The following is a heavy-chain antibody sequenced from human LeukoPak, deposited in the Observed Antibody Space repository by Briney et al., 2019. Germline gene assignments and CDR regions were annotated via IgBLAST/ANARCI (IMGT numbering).Heavy chain of an antibody. D-gene: IGHD2-21*01. J-gene: IGHJ3*02. CDR3: ARDSRPFAGDDAFDI. V-gene: IGHV3-33*01. CDR1: GFTFSSYG. Sequence: PGGSLRLSCAASGFTFSSYGMHWVRQAPGKGLEWVAVIRYDGSNKYYADSVKGRFTISRDNSKNTLYLQMNSLRAEDTAVYYCARDSRPFAGDDAFDIWAKGQWSPSLQ. CDR2: IRYDGSNK.